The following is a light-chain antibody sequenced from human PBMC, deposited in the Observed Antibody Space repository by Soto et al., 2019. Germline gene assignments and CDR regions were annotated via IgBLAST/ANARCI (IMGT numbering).Light chain of an antibody. CDR2: GAS. J-gene: IGKJ5*01. Sequence: EIVMTQSPATLSVSPGERATLSCRASQSVSSNLAWYQQKPGQAPRLLIYGASTRATGIPARFSGSRSGTESTLTISSLQSEDFAVYYCQQYNNWPRITFGQGTRLEIQ. V-gene: IGKV3-15*01. CDR1: QSVSSN. CDR3: QQYNNWPRIT.